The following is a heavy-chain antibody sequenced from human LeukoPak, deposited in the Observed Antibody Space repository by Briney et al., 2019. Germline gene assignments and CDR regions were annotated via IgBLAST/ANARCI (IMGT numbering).Heavy chain of an antibody. CDR1: GFTFSSYT. J-gene: IGHJ4*02. D-gene: IGHD4-17*01. Sequence: QAGGSLRLSCAASGFTFSSYTMSWVRQAPGEGLEWLSAISGRGESTFYAPSVKGRFAISRDNSDNTLYLQMSSLRVDDTAVYFCAKERQTGDYFTSDYWGQGTLVTVSS. CDR2: ISGRGEST. V-gene: IGHV3-23*01. CDR3: AKERQTGDYFTSDY.